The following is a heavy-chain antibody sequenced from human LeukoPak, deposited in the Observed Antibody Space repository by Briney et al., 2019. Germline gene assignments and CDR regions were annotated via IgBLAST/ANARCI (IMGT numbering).Heavy chain of an antibody. V-gene: IGHV5-51*01. CDR2: IYPADSDT. CDR3: ATLKRARNNFDY. Sequence: GESLKISCKSSGYSFTNDWIAWVRQTPGKGLEWMGIIYPADSDTRYSPSFQGQVTISADKSISTAYLQWSSLKASDTAMYYCATLKRARNNFDYWGQGSLVTVSS. CDR1: GYSFTNDW. J-gene: IGHJ4*02.